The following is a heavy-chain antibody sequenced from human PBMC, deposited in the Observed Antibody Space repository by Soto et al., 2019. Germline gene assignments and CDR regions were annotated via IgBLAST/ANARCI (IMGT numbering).Heavy chain of an antibody. D-gene: IGHD2-2*01. CDR3: ARKVVGSTSRPDYWYFDI. J-gene: IGHJ2*01. V-gene: IGHV3-23*01. CDR1: GFTFINYA. Sequence: EVQLLESGGDSVQPGGSVRLSCAGAGFTFINYAMNWVRQATGKGLEWVSTISGGGDATFFADSVRGRFTFSRDNSKNTVTLQMNSLGVDDTAVYYCARKVVGSTSRPDYWYFDIWGRGTLVTVSS. CDR2: ISGGGDAT.